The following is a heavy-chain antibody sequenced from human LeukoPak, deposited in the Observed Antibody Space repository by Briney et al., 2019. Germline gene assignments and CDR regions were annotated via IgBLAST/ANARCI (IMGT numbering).Heavy chain of an antibody. CDR1: GGTFSSYA. V-gene: IGHV1-69*06. CDR2: IIPIFGTA. J-gene: IGHJ3*02. D-gene: IGHD3-22*01. Sequence: SVKVSCKASGGTFSSYAISWVRQAPGQGLEWMGGIIPIFGTANYAQKFQGRLTITADKSTSAAYMELRSLRSEDTAVYYCARDERRGGYYSDAFDIWGQGTMVTVPS. CDR3: ARDERRGGYYSDAFDI.